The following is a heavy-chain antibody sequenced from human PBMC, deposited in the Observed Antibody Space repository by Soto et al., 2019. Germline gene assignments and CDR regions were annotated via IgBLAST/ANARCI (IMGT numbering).Heavy chain of an antibody. CDR3: ARTHYYDSSGYYYRAFDI. Sequence: SVKVSCKASGGTFSSYAISWVRQAPGQGLEWMGGIIPIFGTANYAQKFQGRVTITADKSTSTAYMELSSLRSEDTAVYYCARTHYYDSSGYYYRAFDIWGQGTMVTVS. J-gene: IGHJ3*02. CDR2: IIPIFGTA. D-gene: IGHD3-22*01. CDR1: GGTFSSYA. V-gene: IGHV1-69*06.